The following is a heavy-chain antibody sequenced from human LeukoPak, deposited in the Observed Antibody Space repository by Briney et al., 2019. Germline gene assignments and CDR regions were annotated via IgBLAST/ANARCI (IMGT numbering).Heavy chain of an antibody. Sequence: SETLSLTCSVSGGSTSSYYWSWLRQPPGKGLEWIGHTHYSGGTNYNPSLKSRVTISVDTFKNQFSLKMSPVTAADTALYYCARGPDYYDRSGYTFDYWGQGTLVTVSS. V-gene: IGHV4-59*01. D-gene: IGHD3-22*01. CDR3: ARGPDYYDRSGYTFDY. CDR2: THYSGGT. J-gene: IGHJ4*02. CDR1: GGSTSSYY.